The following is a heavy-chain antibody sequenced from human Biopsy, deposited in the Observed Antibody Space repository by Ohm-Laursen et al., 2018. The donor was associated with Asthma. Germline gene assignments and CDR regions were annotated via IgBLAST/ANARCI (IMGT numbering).Heavy chain of an antibody. V-gene: IGHV4-30-4*01. J-gene: IGHJ6*02. CDR2: VFYSGTT. D-gene: IGHD4-17*01. CDR1: GAYIGTPDYH. CDR3: ARVVSYGDIYFGIDV. Sequence: SQTLSLTCTVSGAYIGTPDYHWSWIRQSPGKGLEWVGFVFYSGTTHYSRSLERRLSISIDTARNEFSMRLRSLTAADTAVYFCARVVSYGDIYFGIDVWGPGNTVVVS.